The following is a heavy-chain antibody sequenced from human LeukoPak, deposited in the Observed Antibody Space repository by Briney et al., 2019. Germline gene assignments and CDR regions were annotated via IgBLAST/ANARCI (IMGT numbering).Heavy chain of an antibody. CDR2: ISNSGGST. J-gene: IGHJ4*02. CDR1: GFTFSTYA. Sequence: GGSLRLSCAASGFTFSTYAMSWVRQASGKGLEWVSVISNSGGSTYYADSVKGRFTISRDNSKNTLYLQMNSLRAEDTALYYCATTYTSSWYNYWGQGTPVTVSS. D-gene: IGHD6-13*01. V-gene: IGHV3-23*01. CDR3: ATTYTSSWYNY.